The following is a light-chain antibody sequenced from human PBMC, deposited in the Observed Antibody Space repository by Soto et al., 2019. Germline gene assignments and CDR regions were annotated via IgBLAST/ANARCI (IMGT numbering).Light chain of an antibody. CDR1: SSDVGSYNL. V-gene: IGLV2-23*02. Sequence: QSALTQPASVSGSPGQSITISCTGTSSDVGSYNLVSWYQQHPGKAPKLMIYEVSKRPSGVSNRFSGSKSGNTASLTISGLQAEDEADYYCCSYAGSSTLEVFGGGTKL. CDR2: EVS. J-gene: IGLJ2*01. CDR3: CSYAGSSTLEV.